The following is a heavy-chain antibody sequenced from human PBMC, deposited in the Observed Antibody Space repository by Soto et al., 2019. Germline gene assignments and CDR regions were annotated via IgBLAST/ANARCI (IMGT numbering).Heavy chain of an antibody. V-gene: IGHV3-30-3*01. CDR1: GLTFRSYN. D-gene: IGHD5-12*01. CDR3: LKGWLRYYTASLPVEGYQYGMDV. CDR2: ISYDGSNK. J-gene: IGHJ6*02. Sequence: QVQLVESGGGVVQPGRSLRLSCAASGLTFRSYNMHWVRQAPGKGLEWVAGISYDGSNKYYADSVKGRFTISRDNSMLYLQMNSLRAEDTAVYYCLKGWLRYYTASLPVEGYQYGMDVWGQGTTVTVSS.